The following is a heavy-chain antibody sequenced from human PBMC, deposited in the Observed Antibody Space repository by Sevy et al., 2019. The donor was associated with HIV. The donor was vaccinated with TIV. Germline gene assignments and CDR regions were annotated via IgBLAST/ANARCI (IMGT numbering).Heavy chain of an antibody. V-gene: IGHV4-59*01. Sequence: SETLSLICTVSGGSISSYYWSWIRQPPGKGLEWIGYIYYSGSTNYNPSLKSRVTISVDTSKYQFSLKLSSVTAADTAVYYCARRRGTMIESNYYYNMDVWGQGTTVTVSS. CDR1: GGSISSYY. J-gene: IGHJ6*02. CDR3: ARRRGTMIESNYYYNMDV. D-gene: IGHD3-22*01. CDR2: IYYSGST.